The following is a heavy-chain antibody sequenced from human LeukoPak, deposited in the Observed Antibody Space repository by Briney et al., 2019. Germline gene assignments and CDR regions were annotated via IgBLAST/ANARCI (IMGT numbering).Heavy chain of an antibody. D-gene: IGHD5-18*01. Sequence: ASVKVSCKASGHTFTDYYWHWVRQAPGQGLEWMGWINPNSGGTNYAQKFQGRVTMTRDTSVSTAYMELSGPTSDDTAVYYCARDGYTYGQVDYWGQGTQVTVSS. V-gene: IGHV1-2*02. CDR1: GHTFTDYY. J-gene: IGHJ4*02. CDR3: ARDGYTYGQVDY. CDR2: INPNSGGT.